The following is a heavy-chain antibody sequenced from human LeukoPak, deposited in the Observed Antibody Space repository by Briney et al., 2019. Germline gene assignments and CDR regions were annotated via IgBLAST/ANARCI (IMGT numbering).Heavy chain of an antibody. CDR2: IRSKANSYAT. CDR1: GFTFSGSA. Sequence: GGSLRLSCAASGFTFSGSAMHWVRQASGKGQERVGRIRSKANSYATAYAASVKGRFTISRDDSKNTAYLQMNSLKTEDTAVYYCTRPTIMADYWGQGTLVTVSS. D-gene: IGHD5-24*01. V-gene: IGHV3-73*01. CDR3: TRPTIMADY. J-gene: IGHJ4*02.